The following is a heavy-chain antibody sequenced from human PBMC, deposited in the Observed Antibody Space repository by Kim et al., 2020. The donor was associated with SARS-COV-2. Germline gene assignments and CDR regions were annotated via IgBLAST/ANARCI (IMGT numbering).Heavy chain of an antibody. CDR3: AKGNTGHDN. J-gene: IGHJ4*02. CDR2: IYSGGSST. CDR1: GFTFSSYA. V-gene: IGHV3-23*03. Sequence: GGSLRLSCAASGFTFSSYAMSWVRQAPGKGLEWVSVIYSGGSSTYYADSVKGRFTISRDNSKNTLYLQMNSLRAEDTAVYYCAKGNTGHDNWGQGTLVTV. D-gene: IGHD5-18*01.